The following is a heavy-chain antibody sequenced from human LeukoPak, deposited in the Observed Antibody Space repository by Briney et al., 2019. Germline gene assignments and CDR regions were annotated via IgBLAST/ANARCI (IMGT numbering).Heavy chain of an antibody. CDR1: GFTFSSYA. CDR3: AKDGDVTGKGDYFDY. J-gene: IGHJ4*02. V-gene: IGHV3-23*01. D-gene: IGHD1-20*01. Sequence: RGSLRLSCAASGFTFSSYAMSWVRQAPGKGLEWVSAISGSGGSTYYADSVKGRFTISRDNSKNTLYLQMNSLRAEDTAVYYCAKDGDVTGKGDYFDYWGQGTLVTVSS. CDR2: ISGSGGST.